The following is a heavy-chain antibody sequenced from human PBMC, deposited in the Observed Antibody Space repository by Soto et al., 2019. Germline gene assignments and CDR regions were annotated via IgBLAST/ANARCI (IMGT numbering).Heavy chain of an antibody. D-gene: IGHD2-2*01. J-gene: IGHJ6*03. V-gene: IGHV4-34*01. CDR1: GGSFSGYY. Sequence: QVQLQQWGAGLLKPSETLSLTCAVYGGSFSGYYWSWIRQPPGKGLEWIGEINHSGSTNYNPSLKSRVTISVDTSKNQFSLKLSSVTAADPAVYYCAREGGCSSTSCYGRRNYYYMDVWGKGTTVTVSS. CDR2: INHSGST. CDR3: AREGGCSSTSCYGRRNYYYMDV.